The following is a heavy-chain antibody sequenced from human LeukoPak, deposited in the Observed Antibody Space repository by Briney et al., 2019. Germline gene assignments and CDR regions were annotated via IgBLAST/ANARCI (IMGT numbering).Heavy chain of an antibody. CDR2: FSHSGST. Sequence: SETLSVTCTVSGGSINSGGYYWTWIRQPPGEGLEWIAYFSHSGSTFYNPSLKSRVTISLDTSKNQFSLNLRSVTAADTAVYYCAGQNIPTPHDYWGQGTQVTVSS. J-gene: IGHJ4*02. D-gene: IGHD2-2*02. CDR3: AGQNIPTPHDY. V-gene: IGHV4-30-2*01. CDR1: GGSINSGGYY.